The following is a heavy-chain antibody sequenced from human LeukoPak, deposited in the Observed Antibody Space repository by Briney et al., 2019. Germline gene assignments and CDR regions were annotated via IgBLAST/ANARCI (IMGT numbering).Heavy chain of an antibody. CDR1: GFTFSSYG. CDR2: IRYDGSNK. J-gene: IGHJ6*03. CDR3: AKARGSGSPYYYYFMDV. D-gene: IGHD3-10*01. Sequence: GGSLRLSCAASGFTFSSYGMHWVRQAPGKGLEWVAFIRYDGSNKYYADSVKGRFTISRDNSKNTLYLQMNSLRAEDTAVYYCAKARGSGSPYYYYFMDVWGKGTTVTISS. V-gene: IGHV3-30*02.